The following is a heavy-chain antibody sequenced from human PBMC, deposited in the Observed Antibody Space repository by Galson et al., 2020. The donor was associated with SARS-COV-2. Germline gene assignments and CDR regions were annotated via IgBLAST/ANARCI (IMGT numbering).Heavy chain of an antibody. D-gene: IGHD1-26*01. CDR3: ARGLGGSYYDFDY. Sequence: GGSLRLSCAASGFTFSSYAMHWVRQAPGKGLEWVAVISYDGSNKYYADSVKGRFTISRDNSKNTLYLQMNSLRAEDTAVYYSARGLGGSYYDFDYWGQGTLVTVSS. V-gene: IGHV3-30*04. CDR1: GFTFSSYA. J-gene: IGHJ4*02. CDR2: ISYDGSNK.